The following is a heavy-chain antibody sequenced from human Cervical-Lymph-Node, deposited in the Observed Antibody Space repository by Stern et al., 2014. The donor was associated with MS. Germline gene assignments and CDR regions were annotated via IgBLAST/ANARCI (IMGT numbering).Heavy chain of an antibody. J-gene: IGHJ4*02. CDR1: YDSISSYY. CDR2: INYRRNP. V-gene: IGHV4-59*01. D-gene: IGHD3-22*01. CDR3: ARAFSDYHDSTPGY. Sequence: QPQLQESGPGLVKPSETLSLTCTVSYDSISSYYWTWLRQPPGKGLEWIGYINYRRNPNYNPALKSRVTISVDTSKNQFSLKLTSVTAADTAVYYCARAFSDYHDSTPGYWGQGTLVTVSS.